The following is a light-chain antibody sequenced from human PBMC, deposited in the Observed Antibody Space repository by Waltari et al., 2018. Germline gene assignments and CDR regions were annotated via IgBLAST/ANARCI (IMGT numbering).Light chain of an antibody. CDR1: QTVSSN. J-gene: IGKJ4*01. CDR3: QQYNDWPLT. CDR2: DAS. Sequence: EIVMTQSPATLSVSPGERATLSCRASQTVSSNLAWYLQKPGQAPRLLIYDASTRATGIPARFSGSGSGTEFALTISNLQSEDFAVYYCQQYNDWPLTFGGGTTVGIK. V-gene: IGKV3-15*01.